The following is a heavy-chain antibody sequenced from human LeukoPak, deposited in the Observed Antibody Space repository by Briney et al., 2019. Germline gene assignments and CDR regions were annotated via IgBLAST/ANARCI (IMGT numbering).Heavy chain of an antibody. J-gene: IGHJ5*02. Sequence: PSETLSLTCTVSGGSISSYYWSWIRQPPGKGLEWIGYIYYSGSTNYNPSLKSRVTISVDTSKNQFSLKLSSVTAADTAVYYCARETGGDYYGSGSPLDPWGQGTLVTVSS. CDR3: ARETGGDYYGSGSPLDP. CDR1: GGSISSYY. V-gene: IGHV4-59*01. D-gene: IGHD3-10*01. CDR2: IYYSGST.